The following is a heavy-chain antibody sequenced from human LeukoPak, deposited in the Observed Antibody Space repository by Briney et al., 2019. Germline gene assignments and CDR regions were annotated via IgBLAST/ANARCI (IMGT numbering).Heavy chain of an antibody. D-gene: IGHD3-3*01. CDR1: GFTLRNYW. CDR3: ARNFGSQQFDY. Sequence: AGGSLRPSCAASGFTLRNYWMDGVRQAPGKGLEGVANIKQEGSVKNYVDFVKSRFTISRDNTKSSLYLEMNNLRGEDTAVYYCARNFGSQQFDYWGPGNLVTVSS. V-gene: IGHV3-7*01. CDR2: IKQEGSVK. J-gene: IGHJ4*02.